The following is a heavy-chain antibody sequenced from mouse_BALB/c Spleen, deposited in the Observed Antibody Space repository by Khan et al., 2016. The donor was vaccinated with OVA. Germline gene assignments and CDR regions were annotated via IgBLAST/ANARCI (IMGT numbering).Heavy chain of an antibody. V-gene: IGHV2-2*02. CDR1: GFSLTTYG. D-gene: IGHD2-4*01. CDR2: IWSGGST. Sequence: QVQLQQSGPGLVQPSQSLSITCTVSGFSLTTYGVHWVRQSPGKGLEWLGVIWSGGSTDYNAPFISRLSISKDSSKSQVFSKMNSLQVNDTAIYYCARNYDYDEGLAYWGQGTLVTVSA. J-gene: IGHJ3*01. CDR3: ARNYDYDEGLAY.